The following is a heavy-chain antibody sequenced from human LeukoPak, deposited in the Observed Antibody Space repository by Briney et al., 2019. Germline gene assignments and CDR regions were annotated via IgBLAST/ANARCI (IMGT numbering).Heavy chain of an antibody. J-gene: IGHJ5*02. CDR1: GFTFSSYW. CDR3: ARTNWFDP. Sequence: GGSLRLSCAASGFTFSSYWMHWVRQAPGKGLVRVSRINSDGSSTSYADSVKGRFTISRDNAKNTLYLQMNSLRAEDTAVYYCARTNWFDPWGQGTLVTVSS. V-gene: IGHV3-74*01. CDR2: INSDGSST.